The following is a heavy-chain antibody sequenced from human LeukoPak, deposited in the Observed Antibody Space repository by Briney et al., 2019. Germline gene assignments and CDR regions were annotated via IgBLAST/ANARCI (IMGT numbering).Heavy chain of an antibody. CDR3: AKELSGWDYAFDI. J-gene: IGHJ3*02. CDR2: ISWNSGSI. V-gene: IGHV3-9*01. D-gene: IGHD3-22*01. Sequence: GRSLRLSCAASGFTFDDYAMHWVRQAPGKGLEWVSGISWNSGSIGYADSVKGRFTISRDNAKNSLYLQMNSLRAEDTALYYCAKELSGWDYAFDIWGQGTMVTVSS. CDR1: GFTFDDYA.